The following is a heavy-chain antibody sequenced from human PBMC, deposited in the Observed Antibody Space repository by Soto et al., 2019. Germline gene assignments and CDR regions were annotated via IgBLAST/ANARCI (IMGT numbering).Heavy chain of an antibody. Sequence: ASVKVSCKVSGYTFTGYYMHWVRQAPGQGLEWMGWINPNSGGTNYAQKFQGWVTMTRDTSISTAYMELSRLRSDDTAVYYCARDRRVACSSTSCYPYYYYGMDVWGQGTTVTVSS. J-gene: IGHJ6*02. CDR1: GYTFTGYY. V-gene: IGHV1-2*04. CDR2: INPNSGGT. D-gene: IGHD2-2*01. CDR3: ARDRRVACSSTSCYPYYYYGMDV.